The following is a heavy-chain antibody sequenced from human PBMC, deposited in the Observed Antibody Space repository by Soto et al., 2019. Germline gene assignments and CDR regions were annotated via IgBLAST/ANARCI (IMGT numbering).Heavy chain of an antibody. CDR1: GGSISSYY. CDR2: IYYSGST. CDR3: ARHDGPYGLAVFDY. Sequence: PSETLSLTCTVSGGSISSYYWSWIRQPPGKGLEWIGYIYYSGSTNYNPSLMSRVTISVDTSKNQFSLKLSSVTAADTAVYYCARHDGPYGLAVFDYWGQGTLVTVSS. J-gene: IGHJ4*02. V-gene: IGHV4-59*08. D-gene: IGHD3-10*01.